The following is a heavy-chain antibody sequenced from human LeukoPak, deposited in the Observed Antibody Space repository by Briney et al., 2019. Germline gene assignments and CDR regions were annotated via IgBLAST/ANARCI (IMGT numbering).Heavy chain of an antibody. CDR3: ARQGAGGRAFDI. V-gene: IGHV4-39*01. J-gene: IGHJ3*02. CDR2: IYYSGNT. CDR1: GGSISSSSYY. Sequence: SETLSLTCTVSGGSISSSSYYWGWIRQPPGKGLEWIGRIYYSGNTYYNPSLQSRVTMSVDTSKNQFSLKLSSVTAADTAVYNCARQGAGGRAFDIWGQGTMVTVSS. D-gene: IGHD1-26*01.